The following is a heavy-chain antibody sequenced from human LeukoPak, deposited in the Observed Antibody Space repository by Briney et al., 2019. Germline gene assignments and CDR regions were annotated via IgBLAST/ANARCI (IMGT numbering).Heavy chain of an antibody. D-gene: IGHD3-22*01. CDR2: ISGSGDNT. CDR3: AKGSYYDSSGSFYFDY. Sequence: GGSLRLTCAASGFTFSSYAMSWVRQAPGKGLEWVSGISGSGDNTYYADSVKGRFTISRDNSKNTLYVQVNSLGTEDTAAYYCAKGSYYDSSGSFYFDYWGQGTLVTVSS. V-gene: IGHV3-23*01. J-gene: IGHJ4*02. CDR1: GFTFSSYA.